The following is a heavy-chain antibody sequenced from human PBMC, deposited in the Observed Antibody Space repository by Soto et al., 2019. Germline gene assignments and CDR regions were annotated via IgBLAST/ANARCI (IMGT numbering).Heavy chain of an antibody. D-gene: IGHD3-3*02. CDR2: ISPTGGTT. CDR1: GFIFRIYD. J-gene: IGHJ4*03. Sequence: GGSLRLSCATSGFIFRIYDMSWVRQAPGKGLEWVSGISPTGGTTYYADSVKGRFTISRDNSGHTLFLTLKSLRVDDTAIYYCAKLAPEISTSPRYFDSSGQGPLVTVYS. CDR3: AKLAPEISTSPRYFDS. V-gene: IGHV3-23*01.